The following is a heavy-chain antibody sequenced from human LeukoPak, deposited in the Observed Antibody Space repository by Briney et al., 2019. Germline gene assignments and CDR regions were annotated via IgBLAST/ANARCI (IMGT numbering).Heavy chain of an antibody. D-gene: IGHD6-6*01. CDR2: ISYDGSNK. CDR3: ARDMAVVSSSHFDY. Sequence: GRSLRLSCAASGFTFSSYAMHWVRQAPGKGLEWVAVISYDGSNKYYADSVKGRFTISRDNSKNTLYLQMNSLRAEDTAVYYCARDMAVVSSSHFDYWGQGTLVTVSS. V-gene: IGHV3-30-3*01. J-gene: IGHJ4*02. CDR1: GFTFSSYA.